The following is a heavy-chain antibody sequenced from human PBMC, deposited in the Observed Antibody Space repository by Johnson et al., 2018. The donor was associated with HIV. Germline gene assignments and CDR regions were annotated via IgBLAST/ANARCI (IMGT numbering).Heavy chain of an antibody. Sequence: QVHLVESGGGVVQPGRSLRLSCAASGFTFSSYAMHWVRQAPGKGLEWVAVISYDGSTYYADSVKGRCTISRDNSKNTLYLQMKSLRVEDTAVYYCAKESKWESRTPHDFDMWGQGTMVTVSS. CDR2: ISYDGST. D-gene: IGHD1-26*01. V-gene: IGHV3-30-3*01. CDR1: GFTFSSYA. J-gene: IGHJ3*02. CDR3: AKESKWESRTPHDFDM.